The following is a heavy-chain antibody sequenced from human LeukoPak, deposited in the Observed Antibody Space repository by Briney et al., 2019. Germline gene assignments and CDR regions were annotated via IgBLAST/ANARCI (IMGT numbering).Heavy chain of an antibody. CDR1: GYTINSYA. CDR2: INTNTGDP. CDR3: ARDGLRSCTSSSCYPGEDAFDI. Sequence: ASVKVSCKASGYTINSYAMNWVRQAPGQGLEWMAWINTNTGDPTYAQGFTGRFVFSLDTSISTAYLHISGLKAEDTAVYYCARDGLRSCTSSSCYPGEDAFDIWGQGTMVTVSS. J-gene: IGHJ3*02. D-gene: IGHD2-2*01. V-gene: IGHV7-4-1*02.